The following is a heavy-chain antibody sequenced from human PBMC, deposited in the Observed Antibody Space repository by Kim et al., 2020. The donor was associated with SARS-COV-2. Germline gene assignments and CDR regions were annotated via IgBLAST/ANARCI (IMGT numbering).Heavy chain of an antibody. CDR3: AGWVATSGHFDY. D-gene: IGHD5-12*01. Sequence: SETLSLTCTVSGGSISSGGYYWSWIRQHPGKGLEWIGYIYYSGSTYYNPSLKSRVTISVDTSKNQFSLKLSSVTAADTAVYYCAGWVATSGHFDYWGQGTLVTVSS. V-gene: IGHV4-31*03. CDR2: IYYSGST. CDR1: GGSISSGGYY. J-gene: IGHJ4*02.